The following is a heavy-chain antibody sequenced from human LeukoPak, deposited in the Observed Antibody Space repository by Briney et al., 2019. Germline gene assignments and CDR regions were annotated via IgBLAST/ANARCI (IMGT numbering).Heavy chain of an antibody. CDR3: ARVGAMVRGVIRFLWFDP. V-gene: IGHV4-30-2*01. J-gene: IGHJ5*02. Sequence: SQTLSLTCAVSGGSISSGGYSWSWIRQPPGKGLEWIGYIYHSGSTYYNPSLKSRVTISVDRSKNQFSLKLSSVTAADTAVYYCARVGAMVRGVIRFLWFDPWGQGTLVTVSS. D-gene: IGHD3-10*01. CDR2: IYHSGST. CDR1: GGSISSGGYS.